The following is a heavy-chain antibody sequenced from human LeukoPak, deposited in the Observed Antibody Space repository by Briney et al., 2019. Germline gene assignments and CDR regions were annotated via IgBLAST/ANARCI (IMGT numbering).Heavy chain of an antibody. D-gene: IGHD3-3*01. CDR1: GGSIRSGSYY. CDR3: ASTSSDYTRHWYPYDY. J-gene: IGHJ4*02. CDR2: IYVTGST. Sequence: TSETLSLTCTVSGGSIRSGSYYWTWIRQPAGKGLEWVGRIYVTGSTNYNPSFKSRVTISLDTSKNQFSVKLNSVTAADTAVYYCASTSSDYTRHWYPYDYWGQGTLVTVSS. V-gene: IGHV4-61*02.